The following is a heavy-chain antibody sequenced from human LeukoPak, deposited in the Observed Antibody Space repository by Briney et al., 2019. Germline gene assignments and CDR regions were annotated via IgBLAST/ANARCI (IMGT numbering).Heavy chain of an antibody. CDR1: GYTFTGYY. Sequence: ASVKVSCKASGYTFTGYYMHWVRQAPGQGLEWMGWINPNSGGTNYAQKFQGRVTMTTDTSTSTAYMELRSLRSDDTAVYYCARKGSPVISDWFDPWGQGTLVTVSS. CDR3: ARKGSPVISDWFDP. D-gene: IGHD3-16*02. CDR2: INPNSGGT. J-gene: IGHJ5*02. V-gene: IGHV1-2*02.